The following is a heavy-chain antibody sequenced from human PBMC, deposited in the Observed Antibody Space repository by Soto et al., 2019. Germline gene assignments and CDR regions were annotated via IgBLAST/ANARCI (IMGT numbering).Heavy chain of an antibody. CDR3: AMVVPGAIYFDY. Sequence: ETLSLTCIDAGDCVTSGSYYWTWVRQPPGKGLEWIGQIHHSGNTNYNPSLKSPVTMSVDKSKNQFSLKLTSVTAADTAVYLCAMVVPGAIYFDYWGQGALVTVSS. J-gene: IGHJ4*02. D-gene: IGHD2-2*01. CDR1: GDCVTSGSYY. V-gene: IGHV4-39*07. CDR2: IHHSGNT.